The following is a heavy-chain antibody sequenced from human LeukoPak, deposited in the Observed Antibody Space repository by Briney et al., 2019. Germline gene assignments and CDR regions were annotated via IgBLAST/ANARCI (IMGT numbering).Heavy chain of an antibody. CDR2: TYYRSKWYN. J-gene: IGHJ6*02. Sequence: SQTLSLTCAISGDSVSSNSAAWNWIRQSPSRGLEWLGRTYYRSKWYNDYAVSVKSRITINPDTSKNQFSLQLNSVTPEDTAVYYCASSEYSYGYGSYYYYGMDVWGQGTTVTVSS. CDR3: ASSEYSYGYGSYYYYGMDV. D-gene: IGHD5-18*01. CDR1: GDSVSSNSAA. V-gene: IGHV6-1*01.